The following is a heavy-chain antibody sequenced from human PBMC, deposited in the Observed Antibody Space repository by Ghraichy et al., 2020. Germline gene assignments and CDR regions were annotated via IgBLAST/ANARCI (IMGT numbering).Heavy chain of an antibody. V-gene: IGHV4-59*08. CDR3: ARHKSSTYGMDV. CDR1: GGSISSYY. Sequence: TLSLTCTVSGGSISSYYWSWIRQPPGEGLEWIGYIYYSGSTNYNPSLKSRVTISVDTSKNQFSLKLSSVTAADTAVYYCARHKSSTYGMDVWGLGTTVTVSS. J-gene: IGHJ6*02. CDR2: IYYSGST.